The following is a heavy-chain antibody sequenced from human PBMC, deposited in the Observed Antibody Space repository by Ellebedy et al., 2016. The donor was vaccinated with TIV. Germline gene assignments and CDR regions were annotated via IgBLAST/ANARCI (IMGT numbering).Heavy chain of an antibody. CDR3: AKDQYYDSSAADY. V-gene: IGHV3-23*01. J-gene: IGHJ4*02. D-gene: IGHD3-22*01. Sequence: PGGSLRLSCAASGFTFSSYSMNWVRQAPGKGLEWVSAISGSGGSTYYADSVKGRFTISRDNSKNTLYLQMNSLRAEDTAVYYCAKDQYYDSSAADYWGQGTLVTVSS. CDR1: GFTFSSYS. CDR2: ISGSGGST.